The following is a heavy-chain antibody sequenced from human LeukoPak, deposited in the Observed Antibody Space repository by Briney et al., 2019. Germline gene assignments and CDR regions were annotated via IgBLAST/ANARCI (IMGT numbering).Heavy chain of an antibody. V-gene: IGHV3-30*18. Sequence: PGGSLRLSCAASGFTFSSYGMHWVRQAPGKGLEWVAVISYDGSNKYYADSVEGRFTISRDNSKNTLYLQMNSLRAEDTAVYYCANDLTVVVPAAAYDDAFDIWGQGTMVTVSS. CDR2: ISYDGSNK. D-gene: IGHD2-2*01. CDR3: ANDLTVVVPAAAYDDAFDI. J-gene: IGHJ3*02. CDR1: GFTFSSYG.